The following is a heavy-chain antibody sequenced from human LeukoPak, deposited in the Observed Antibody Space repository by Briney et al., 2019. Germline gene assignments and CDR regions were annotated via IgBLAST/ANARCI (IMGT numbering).Heavy chain of an antibody. CDR1: GFRFNVQT. Sequence: PGGSLRLSCVASGFRFNVQTMSWIRQAPGKGLDWVASMKEDESEIRYVDSVKGRFTISRDNSKNSLFLQMNSLRVDDTGVYRCVKGGATRGRFENWGQGNLVTVSS. D-gene: IGHD1-26*01. CDR3: VKGGATRGRFEN. V-gene: IGHV3-7*01. CDR2: MKEDESEI. J-gene: IGHJ4*02.